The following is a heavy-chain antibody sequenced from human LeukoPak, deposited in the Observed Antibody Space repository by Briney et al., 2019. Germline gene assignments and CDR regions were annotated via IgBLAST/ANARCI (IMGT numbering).Heavy chain of an antibody. J-gene: IGHJ5*02. V-gene: IGHV1-8*01. CDR3: VRGGSSWYVDWFDP. Sequence: ASVKVSRKASGYTFTSYDINWVRQATGQGLEWMGWMNPNSGNTGYAQKFQGRVTMTRNTSISTAYMELSSLRSEDTAVYYCVRGGSSWYVDWFDPWGQGTLVTVSS. CDR1: GYTFTSYD. D-gene: IGHD6-13*01. CDR2: MNPNSGNT.